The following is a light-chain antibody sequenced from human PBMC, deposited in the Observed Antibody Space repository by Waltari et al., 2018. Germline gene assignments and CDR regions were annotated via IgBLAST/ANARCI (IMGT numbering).Light chain of an antibody. CDR2: VNGDGSH. CDR1: RGHRTNL. CDR3: QTGGHGTWV. Sequence: LPPAHSPSASALLRAPVQLTCPLRRGHRTNLTAWPAKRPEQGPRYLKKVNGDGSHNKGDEIPDRFAGSSSGAERYLTISSLQSEDEADYYCQTGGHGTWVFGGGTKLTVL. V-gene: IGLV4-69*01. J-gene: IGLJ3*02.